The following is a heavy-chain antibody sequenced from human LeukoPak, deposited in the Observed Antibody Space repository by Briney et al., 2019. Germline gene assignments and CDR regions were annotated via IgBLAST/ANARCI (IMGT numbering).Heavy chain of an antibody. CDR3: ARVGWVLRYAFDI. CDR1: GFTFSAYG. J-gene: IGHJ3*02. V-gene: IGHV3-23*01. Sequence: GGSLRLSCAASGFTFSAYGMAWVRQAPGKGLERISDISGSGVDTYYADSVKGRFTISRDNSLNTLYLQMNSLRAEDTAVYYCARVGWVLRYAFDIWGQGTMVTVSS. D-gene: IGHD3-16*01. CDR2: ISGSGVDT.